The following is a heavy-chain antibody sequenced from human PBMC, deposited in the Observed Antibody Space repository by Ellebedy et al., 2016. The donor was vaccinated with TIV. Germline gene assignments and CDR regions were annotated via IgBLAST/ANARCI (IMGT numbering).Heavy chain of an antibody. Sequence: GGSLRLSCAASGSSFSDHYMDWVRQAPEKGLEWVGRITNEPARYTTDYAASVKGRFSISRDDSKNSLYLQMNNLKTEDTAVYYCARDIYTALSPWGQGTLVTVSS. CDR2: ITNEPARYTT. V-gene: IGHV3-72*01. CDR1: GSSFSDHY. J-gene: IGHJ5*02. D-gene: IGHD5-18*01. CDR3: ARDIYTALSP.